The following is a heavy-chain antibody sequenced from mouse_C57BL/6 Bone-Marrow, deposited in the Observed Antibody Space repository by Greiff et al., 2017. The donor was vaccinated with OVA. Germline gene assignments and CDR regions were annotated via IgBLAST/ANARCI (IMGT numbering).Heavy chain of an antibody. D-gene: IGHD3-3*01. J-gene: IGHJ4*01. CDR3: ARITKGFYAMDY. CDR2: INPNNGGT. Sequence: EVQLQQSGPELVKPGASVKIPCKASGYTFTDYNMDWVKQSHGKSLEWIGDINPNNGGTIYNQKYKGKATLTVDKSSSTAYMELRSLTSEDTAVYYCARITKGFYAMDYWGQGTSVTVSS. V-gene: IGHV1-18*01. CDR1: GYTFTDYN.